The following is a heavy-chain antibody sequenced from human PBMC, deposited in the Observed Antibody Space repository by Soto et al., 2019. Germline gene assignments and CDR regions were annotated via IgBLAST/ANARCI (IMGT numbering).Heavy chain of an antibody. CDR1: GGSFSGYY. V-gene: IGHV4-34*01. J-gene: IGHJ4*02. D-gene: IGHD6-6*01. CDR2: INHSGST. Sequence: SETLSLTCAVYGGSFSGYYWSWIRQPPGKGLEWIGEINHSGSTNYNPSLKSRVTISVDTSKNQFSLKLSSVTAADTAVYYCARGGVLVAARRTLDYWGQGTMVTVYS. CDR3: ARGGVLVAARRTLDY.